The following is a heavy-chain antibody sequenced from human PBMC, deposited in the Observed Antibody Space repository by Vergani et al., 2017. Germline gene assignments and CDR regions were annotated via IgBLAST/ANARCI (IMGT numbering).Heavy chain of an antibody. CDR1: GYTFTGYY. CDR2: INPNSGGT. V-gene: IGHV1-2*02. J-gene: IGHJ6*02. Sequence: QVQLVQSGAEVKKPGASVKVSCKASGYTFTGYYMHWVRQAPGQGLEWMGWINPNSGGTNYAQKFQGRVTMTRDTSISTAYMERSRLRSDDTAVYYCARDPSSGWTDYYYDGMDVWGQGTTVTVSS. CDR3: ARDPSSGWTDYYYDGMDV. D-gene: IGHD6-19*01.